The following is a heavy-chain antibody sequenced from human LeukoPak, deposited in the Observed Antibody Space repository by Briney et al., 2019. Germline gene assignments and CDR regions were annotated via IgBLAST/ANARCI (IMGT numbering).Heavy chain of an antibody. V-gene: IGHV5-51*01. CDR1: GYSFTSYW. Sequence: GESLKISCKGCGYSFTSYWIGWVRQMPGKGLEWMGIIYPGDSDTRYSPSFQGQVTISADKSISTAYLQWSSLKASDTAMYYCARHRSYDFWSGYYDFDYWGQGTLVTVSS. D-gene: IGHD3-3*01. J-gene: IGHJ4*02. CDR2: IYPGDSDT. CDR3: ARHRSYDFWSGYYDFDY.